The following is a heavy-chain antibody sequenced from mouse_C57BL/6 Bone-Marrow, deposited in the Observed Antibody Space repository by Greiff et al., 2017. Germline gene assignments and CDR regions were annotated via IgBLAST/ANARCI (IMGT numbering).Heavy chain of an antibody. D-gene: IGHD1-1*01. CDR1: GYTFTDYE. Sequence: QVQLKQSGAELVRPGASVTLSCKASGYTFTDYEMHWVKQTPVHGLEWIGAIDPETGGTAYNQKFKGKAILTADKSSSTAYMELRSLTSEDSAVYYCTRNGSSPFAYWGQGTLVTVSA. J-gene: IGHJ3*01. CDR3: TRNGSSPFAY. CDR2: IDPETGGT. V-gene: IGHV1-15*01.